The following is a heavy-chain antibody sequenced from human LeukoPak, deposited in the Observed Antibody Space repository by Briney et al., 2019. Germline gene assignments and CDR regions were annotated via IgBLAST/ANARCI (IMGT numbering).Heavy chain of an antibody. CDR3: AKAGGGSIHAPFDY. CDR1: GYTFTSYD. Sequence: GASVKVSCKASGYTFTSYDINWVRQATGQGLEWMGWMNPSSGNTGYAQKFQGRVTITRNTSISTAYMELSSLRSEDTAVYYCAKAGGGSIHAPFDYWGQGTLVTVSS. J-gene: IGHJ4*02. CDR2: MNPSSGNT. V-gene: IGHV1-8*03. D-gene: IGHD1-26*01.